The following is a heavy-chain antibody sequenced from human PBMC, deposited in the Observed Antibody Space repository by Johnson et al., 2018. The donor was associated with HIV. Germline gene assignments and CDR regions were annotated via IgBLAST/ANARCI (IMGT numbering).Heavy chain of an antibody. D-gene: IGHD3-16*01. J-gene: IGHJ3*02. Sequence: QVQLVESGGGVVQPGRSLRLSCAASGFTFSSYGMHWVRQAPGKGLECVAVISYDGSNKYYADSVKGRFTISRDNFKNTLYLQMNSLRVEDTAVYYCAKDFVAFWGRPADAFDIWGQGTMVTVSS. CDR2: ISYDGSNK. V-gene: IGHV3-30*18. CDR3: AKDFVAFWGRPADAFDI. CDR1: GFTFSSYG.